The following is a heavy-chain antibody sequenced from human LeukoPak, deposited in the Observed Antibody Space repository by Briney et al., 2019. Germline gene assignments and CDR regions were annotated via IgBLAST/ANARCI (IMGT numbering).Heavy chain of an antibody. CDR2: IYYSGST. Sequence: PSETLSLTCTVSGGSISSYYWSWIRQTPGKGLEWIGYIYYSGSTNYNPSLKSRVTISVDTSKNQFSLKLSSVTAADTAVYYCARGSAFSSGYHWGQGTLVTVSS. CDR1: GGSISSYY. V-gene: IGHV4-59*12. CDR3: ARGSAFSSGYH. D-gene: IGHD3-22*01. J-gene: IGHJ4*02.